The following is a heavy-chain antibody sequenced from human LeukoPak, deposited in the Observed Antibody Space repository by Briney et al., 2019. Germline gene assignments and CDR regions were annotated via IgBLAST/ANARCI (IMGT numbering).Heavy chain of an antibody. D-gene: IGHD4-11*01. CDR2: IIPILGTA. CDR3: ARSTAYYYGMDV. V-gene: IGHV1-69*01. Sequence: GSSVKVSCTASGGTFSSYAISWVRQAPGLGLEWMGGIIPILGTANYAQKFQGRVTITADESTSTAYMELSSLRSEDTAVYYCARSTAYYYGMDVWGQGTTVTVSS. J-gene: IGHJ6*02. CDR1: GGTFSSYA.